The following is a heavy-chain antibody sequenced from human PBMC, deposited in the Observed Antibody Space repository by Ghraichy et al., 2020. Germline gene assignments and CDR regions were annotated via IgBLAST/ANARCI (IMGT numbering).Heavy chain of an antibody. CDR2: ISGRSDRA. D-gene: IGHD2/OR15-2a*01. J-gene: IGHJ4*02. CDR3: AKELGDYCNGLGGN. Sequence: GGTLRLSCAASGFTFSSYAMTWVRQAPGKGLEWVSAISGRSDRAFYADSVKGRFTISRDNSKNTLYLQIASLSADDTAIYYCAKELGDYCNGLGGNWGQGTLVTVSS. V-gene: IGHV3-23*01. CDR1: GFTFSSYA.